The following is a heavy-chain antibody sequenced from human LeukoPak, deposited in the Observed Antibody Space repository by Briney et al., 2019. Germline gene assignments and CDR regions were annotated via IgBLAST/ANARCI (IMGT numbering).Heavy chain of an antibody. CDR3: AKDMDPRVHGVLEWPNTFDY. Sequence: GGSLRLSCAASGFTFSSYAMSWVRQAPGKGLEWVSAISGSGGSTYYADSVKGRFTISRDNSKNTLYLQMNSLRAEDTAVYYCAKDMDPRVHGVLEWPNTFDYWGQGTLVTVSS. J-gene: IGHJ4*02. CDR1: GFTFSSYA. CDR2: ISGSGGST. D-gene: IGHD3-3*01. V-gene: IGHV3-23*01.